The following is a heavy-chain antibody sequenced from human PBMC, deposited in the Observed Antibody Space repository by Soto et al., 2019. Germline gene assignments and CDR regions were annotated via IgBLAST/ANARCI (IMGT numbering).Heavy chain of an antibody. J-gene: IGHJ6*02. V-gene: IGHV1-18*01. CDR3: ARDGRKQLCVEGLNAMAV. CDR2: ISGYKGQP. CDR1: GYTFTTYG. D-gene: IGHD5-18*01. Sequence: QIQLVQSGPEVKKPGASVKVSCKASGYTFTTYGISWVRLAPGQGLGWMGWISGYKGQPNYGQKFRGTVTITKDTSTIAASIEQRSMTSADTAIYYCARDGRKQLCVEGLNAMAVWGQGTTVTVSS.